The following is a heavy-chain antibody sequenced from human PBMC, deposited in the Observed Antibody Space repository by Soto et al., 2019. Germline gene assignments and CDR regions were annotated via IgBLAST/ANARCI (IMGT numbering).Heavy chain of an antibody. J-gene: IGHJ5*02. CDR1: GGSISSGGYY. Sequence: SETLSLTCTVSGGSISSGGYYWSWIRQHPGKGLEWIGYIYYSGSTYYNPSLKSRVTISVDTSKNQFSLKLSSVTAADTAVYYCASDLTGTTYWFDPWGQGTLVTVSS. D-gene: IGHD1-7*01. CDR3: ASDLTGTTYWFDP. CDR2: IYYSGST. V-gene: IGHV4-31*03.